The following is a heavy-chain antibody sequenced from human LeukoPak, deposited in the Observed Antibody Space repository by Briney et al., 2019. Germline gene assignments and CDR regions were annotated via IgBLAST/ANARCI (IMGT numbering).Heavy chain of an antibody. Sequence: GASVKVSCKASGGTFSSYAISWVRQAPGKGLEWMGGFDPEDGETIYAQKFQGRVTMTEDTSTDTAYMELSSLRSEDTAVYYCATASPSGSYLDAFDIWGQGTMVTVSS. CDR3: ATASPSGSYLDAFDI. V-gene: IGHV1-24*01. CDR1: GGTFSSYA. D-gene: IGHD1-26*01. J-gene: IGHJ3*02. CDR2: FDPEDGET.